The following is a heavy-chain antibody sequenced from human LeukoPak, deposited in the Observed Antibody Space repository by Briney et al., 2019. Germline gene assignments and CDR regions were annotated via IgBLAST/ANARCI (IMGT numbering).Heavy chain of an antibody. CDR2: ISAYNGNT. J-gene: IGHJ4*02. Sequence: ASVKVSCKASGYTFTSYDINWVRQATGQGLEWMGWISAYNGNTNYAQKLQGRVTMTTDTSTSTAYMELRSLRSDDTAVYYCARVPPTSSSSWGQGTLVTVSS. CDR1: GYTFTSYD. D-gene: IGHD6-13*01. CDR3: ARVPPTSSSS. V-gene: IGHV1-18*01.